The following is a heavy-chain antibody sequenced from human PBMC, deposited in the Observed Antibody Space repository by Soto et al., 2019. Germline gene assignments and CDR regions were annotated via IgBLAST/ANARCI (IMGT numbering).Heavy chain of an antibody. D-gene: IGHD1-26*01. CDR1: GYSISSSNW. Sequence: QVQLQESGPGLVKPSDTLSLTCAVSGYSISSSNWWGWIRQPPGKGLEWIGYIYYSGTTYYNPSRKSRVTMSVVTSKNQFALKLTSVTAVDTAVYYCARREIQGPIDYWGQGTLVTVSS. V-gene: IGHV4-28*01. J-gene: IGHJ4*02. CDR2: IYYSGTT. CDR3: ARREIQGPIDY.